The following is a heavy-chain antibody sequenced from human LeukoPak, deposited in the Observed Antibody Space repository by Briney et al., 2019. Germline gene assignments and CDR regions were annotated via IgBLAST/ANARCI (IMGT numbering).Heavy chain of an antibody. CDR1: GFTFRDSY. CDR3: ARGEYNWNDLHL. V-gene: IGHV3-11*04. D-gene: IGHD1-20*01. CDR2: ISGSSTSI. J-gene: IGHJ5*02. Sequence: PGGSLRLSCAASGFTFRDSYMSWIRQAPGKGLEWVSHISGSSTSIYYAHSVKGRFTISRDNSKNTLYLQMNSLRAEDTAVYYCARGEYNWNDLHLWGQGTLVTVSS.